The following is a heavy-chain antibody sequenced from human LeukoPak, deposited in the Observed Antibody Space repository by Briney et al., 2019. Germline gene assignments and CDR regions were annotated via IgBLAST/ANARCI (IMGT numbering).Heavy chain of an antibody. Sequence: GGPLRLSCAASGFTFSDYYMSWIRQAPGKGLEWVSYISSSGSTIYYADSVKGRFTISRDNAKNSLYLQMNSLRAEDTAVYYCARDRSSGSYDYWGQGTLVTVSS. CDR3: ARDRSSGSYDY. J-gene: IGHJ4*02. CDR1: GFTFSDYY. CDR2: ISSSGSTI. D-gene: IGHD1-26*01. V-gene: IGHV3-11*01.